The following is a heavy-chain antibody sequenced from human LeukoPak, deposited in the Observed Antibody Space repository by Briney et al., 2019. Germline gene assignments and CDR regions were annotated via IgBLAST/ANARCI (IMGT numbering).Heavy chain of an antibody. CDR1: GFTFSDYY. Sequence: GSLRLSCAASGFTFSDYYMSWIRQAPGKGLEWVSYISTSGITIYFADSVKGRFTISRDNAKNSLYLQMNSLRAEDTAVYYCAFFSAAMTPSLGAFDIWGQGTMVTVSS. CDR3: AFFSAAMTPSLGAFDI. CDR2: ISTSGITI. V-gene: IGHV3-11*04. J-gene: IGHJ3*02. D-gene: IGHD2-2*01.